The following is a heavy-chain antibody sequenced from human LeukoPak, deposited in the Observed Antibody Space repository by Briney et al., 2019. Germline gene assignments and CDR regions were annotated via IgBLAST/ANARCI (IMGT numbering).Heavy chain of an antibody. D-gene: IGHD5-18*01. CDR1: GFTFSSYS. V-gene: IGHV3-21*01. CDR2: ISSSSSYI. J-gene: IGHJ3*02. Sequence: PGGSPRLSCAASGFTFSSYSMNWVRQAPGKGLEWVSSISSSSSYIYYADSVKGRFTISRDNAKNSLYLQMNSLRAEDTAVYYCARDGYSYGYSRGAFDIWGQGTMVTVSS. CDR3: ARDGYSYGYSRGAFDI.